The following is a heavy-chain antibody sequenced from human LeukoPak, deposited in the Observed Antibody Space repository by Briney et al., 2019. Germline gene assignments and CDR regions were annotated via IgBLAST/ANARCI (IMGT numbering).Heavy chain of an antibody. D-gene: IGHD3-22*01. Sequence: ASVKVSCKASVYTFTGYYMHWVRQAPGQGLEWMGWINPNSGGTNYAQKFQGRVTMTRDTSISTAYMELSRLRSDDTAVYYCARDLVYYDSSGYPDYWGQGTLVTVSS. CDR3: ARDLVYYDSSGYPDY. CDR2: INPNSGGT. V-gene: IGHV1-2*02. J-gene: IGHJ4*02. CDR1: VYTFTGYY.